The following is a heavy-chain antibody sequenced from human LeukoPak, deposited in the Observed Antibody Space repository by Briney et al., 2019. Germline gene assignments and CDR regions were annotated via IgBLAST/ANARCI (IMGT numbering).Heavy chain of an antibody. J-gene: IGHJ4*02. V-gene: IGHV4-34*01. CDR3: ARRYDFWSGYPPPLDY. Sequence: SETLSLTCAVYGGSFSGFYWSWIRLPPGKGLEWIGEISPSGSTNFNPSLKSRVTISVDTSKKQFSLKLSSVTAADTAVYYCARRYDFWSGYPPPLDYWGQGTLVTVSS. D-gene: IGHD3-3*01. CDR1: GGSFSGFY. CDR2: ISPSGST.